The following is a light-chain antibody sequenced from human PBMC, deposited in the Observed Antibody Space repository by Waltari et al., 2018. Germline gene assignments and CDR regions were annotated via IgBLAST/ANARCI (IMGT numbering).Light chain of an antibody. CDR2: DLT. CDR1: SDDIGAYSY. Sequence: QSALTQPASVSGSPGQSITISCTGTSDDIGAYSYVTWYHQRPGKVPKLIIYDLTERPSGVSNRFSGSKSGSTASRTVSGLQAEDEGLFYCSAYTSRGTLKFGGGTRVTVL. J-gene: IGLJ2*01. CDR3: SAYTSRGTLK. V-gene: IGLV2-14*03.